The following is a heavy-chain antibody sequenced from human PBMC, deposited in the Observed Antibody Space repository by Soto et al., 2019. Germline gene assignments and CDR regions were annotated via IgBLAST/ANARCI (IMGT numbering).Heavy chain of an antibody. CDR3: ARVGGDSSGYYFDS. V-gene: IGHV4-30-4*01. D-gene: IGHD3-22*01. Sequence: SETLSLTCTVSGGSISSGDYYWSWIRQLPGKGLEWIGYISYSSGNTYYNPSLRSRVTISVDTSKNQLSLKLRSVTAADTAVYYWARVGGDSSGYYFDSWGQGTLVTVSS. CDR2: ISYSSGNT. CDR1: GGSISSGDYY. J-gene: IGHJ4*02.